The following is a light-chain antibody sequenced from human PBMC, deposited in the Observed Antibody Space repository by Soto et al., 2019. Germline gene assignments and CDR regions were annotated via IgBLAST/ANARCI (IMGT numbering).Light chain of an antibody. CDR2: AAS. CDR3: QQSYSTPRT. Sequence: IQMTQNPSSLSASVGDRVTITCRASQSISNSLNWYQQRPGKAPKLLIYAASSLQSGVPSRFSGSGSGTDFTLTISSLQPEDFATYFCQQSYSTPRTFGQRSMVDVK. J-gene: IGKJ1*01. CDR1: QSISNS. V-gene: IGKV1-39*01.